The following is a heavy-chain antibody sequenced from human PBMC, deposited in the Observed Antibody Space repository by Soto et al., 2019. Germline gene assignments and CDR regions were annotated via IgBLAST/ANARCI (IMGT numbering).Heavy chain of an antibody. CDR2: ISSSGTI. J-gene: IGHJ6*02. V-gene: IGHV4-59*01. D-gene: IGHD3-9*01. CDR3: ARXRKLVIPGNYYYYGMDV. CDR1: GGSIRYYF. Sequence: SETLSLTCSVSGGSIRYYFWTWVRQPPGKGLEWIGYISSSGTINYNSSLKSRVTISLDTSRNHFSLKLSSVTTADTAVYFCARXRKLVIPGNYYYYGMDVWGQGTTVTVSS.